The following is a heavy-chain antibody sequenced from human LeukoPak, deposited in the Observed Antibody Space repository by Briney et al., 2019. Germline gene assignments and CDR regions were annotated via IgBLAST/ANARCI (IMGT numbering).Heavy chain of an antibody. D-gene: IGHD6-19*01. Sequence: SETLSLTCTVPGDSISSYYWSWIRQPAGKGLEWIGRVYVTGSTNLNPALQSRVTMSVDTSKNQFSLKLTSVTAADTAVYYCARDRQWLVDYWGQGTLVTVSS. CDR1: GDSISSYY. V-gene: IGHV4-4*07. CDR2: VYVTGST. J-gene: IGHJ4*02. CDR3: ARDRQWLVDY.